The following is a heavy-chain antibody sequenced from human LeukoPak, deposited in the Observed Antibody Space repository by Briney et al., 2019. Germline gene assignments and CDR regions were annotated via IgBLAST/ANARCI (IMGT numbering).Heavy chain of an antibody. CDR3: ARLGGYDNYYYYGMDV. CDR1: GYGFSSYW. CDR2: MYPGDSDT. J-gene: IGHJ6*04. V-gene: IGHV5-51*01. Sequence: GESLKIACKGSGYGFSSYWIAWVRQMPGKGLEWMGIMYPGDSDTRYSPSFQGQVSISADKSISTAYLQWSSLKASDSAMYYCARLGGYDNYYYYGMDVWGKGTTVTVSS. D-gene: IGHD5-12*01.